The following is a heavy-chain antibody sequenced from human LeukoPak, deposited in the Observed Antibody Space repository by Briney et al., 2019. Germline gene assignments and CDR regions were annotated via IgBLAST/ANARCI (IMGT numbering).Heavy chain of an antibody. D-gene: IGHD2-2*01. Sequence: SETLSLTCAVSGYSISSGYYWGWIRQPPGKGLEWIGSIYYSGSTYYNPSLKSRVTISVDTSKNQFSLKLSSVTAADTAVYYCARGYCSSTSCYDFDCWGQGTLVTVSS. J-gene: IGHJ4*02. CDR1: GYSISSGYY. V-gene: IGHV4-38-2*01. CDR3: ARGYCSSTSCYDFDC. CDR2: IYYSGST.